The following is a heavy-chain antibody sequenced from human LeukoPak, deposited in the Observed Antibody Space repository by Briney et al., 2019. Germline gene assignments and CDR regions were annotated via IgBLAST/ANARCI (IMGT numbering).Heavy chain of an antibody. CDR2: ISSSSSYI. D-gene: IGHD2-21*02. Sequence: PGGSLRLSCAASGFTFSSYSMNWVRQAPGKGLEWVSSISSSSSYIYYADSVKGRFTISRDNAKNSLYLQMNSLRAEDTAVYYCARDVFGDSSIDYWGQGTLVTVSS. CDR3: ARDVFGDSSIDY. J-gene: IGHJ4*02. CDR1: GFTFSSYS. V-gene: IGHV3-21*01.